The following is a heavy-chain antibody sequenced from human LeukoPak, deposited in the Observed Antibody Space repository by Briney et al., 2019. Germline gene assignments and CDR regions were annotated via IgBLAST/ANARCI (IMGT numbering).Heavy chain of an antibody. D-gene: IGHD6-13*01. CDR1: GFTFSSYW. Sequence: GGSLRLSCAASGFTFSSYWMHWVRQAPGKGLVWVSQINTDGTSTGYADSVKGRFTISRDNAKNTLYLQMNSLRAEDTAVYYCAREGKQLAGDYWGQGTLVTVSS. CDR3: AREGKQLAGDY. J-gene: IGHJ4*02. V-gene: IGHV3-74*01. CDR2: INTDGTST.